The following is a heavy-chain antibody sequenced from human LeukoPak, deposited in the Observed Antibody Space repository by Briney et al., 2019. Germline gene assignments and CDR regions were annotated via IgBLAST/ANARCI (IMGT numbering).Heavy chain of an antibody. CDR1: GFAFNDFA. V-gene: IGHV3-33*06. J-gene: IGHJ4*02. CDR3: AKSSIMFAAGRLGSIDF. Sequence: GRSLTLSCAASGFAFNDFAMYWVRQAPGKGLDWVALIRRDGSHKYYAHSIKGRFTISRDNSKNTLYLQMSSLRAEDTAVYYCAKSSIMFAAGRLGSIDFWGQGALVTVSS. D-gene: IGHD6-25*01. CDR2: IRRDGSHK.